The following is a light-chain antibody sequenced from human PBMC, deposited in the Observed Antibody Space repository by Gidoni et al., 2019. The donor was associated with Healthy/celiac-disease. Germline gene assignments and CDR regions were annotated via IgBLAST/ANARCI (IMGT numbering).Light chain of an antibody. V-gene: IGKV3-20*01. CDR2: GAS. CDR1: QSVSSSY. Sequence: IVLTRSPGTLSLSPGERATLSCRASQSVSSSYLAWYQHKPGQAPRLLIYGASSRATGIPDSFSGSGSGTDFTLTISRLEPEDFAVYYCQQYGSSPYTFGQGTKLEIK. CDR3: QQYGSSPYT. J-gene: IGKJ2*01.